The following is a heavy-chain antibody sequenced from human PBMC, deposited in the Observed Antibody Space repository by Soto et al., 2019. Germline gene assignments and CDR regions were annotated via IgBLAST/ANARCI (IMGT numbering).Heavy chain of an antibody. J-gene: IGHJ4*02. CDR2: IYYSGST. V-gene: IGHV4-59*01. CDR3: ASRRVATPYYFDY. D-gene: IGHD2-15*01. CDR1: GGSISSYY. Sequence: QVQLQESGPGLVKPSETLSLTCTVSGGSISSYYWSWIRQPPGKGLEWIGYIYYSGSTNYNPSLKRRVTISVDTSKNQFSLKLSSVTAADTAVYYCASRRVATPYYFDYWGQGTLVTVSS.